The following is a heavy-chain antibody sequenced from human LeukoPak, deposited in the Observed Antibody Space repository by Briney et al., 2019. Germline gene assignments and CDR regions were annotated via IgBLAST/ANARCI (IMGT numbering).Heavy chain of an antibody. Sequence: ASXKVSCKASGYTFTGYYMHWVRQAPGQGLEWMGWINPNSGGTNYAQKFQGRVTITRDTSISTAYMELSRLRSDDTAVYYCARVGSSIVVVPVAKSAVFNWFDPWGQGTLVTVSS. J-gene: IGHJ5*02. CDR1: GYTFTGYY. D-gene: IGHD2-2*01. V-gene: IGHV1-2*02. CDR2: INPNSGGT. CDR3: ARVGSSIVVVPVAKSAVFNWFDP.